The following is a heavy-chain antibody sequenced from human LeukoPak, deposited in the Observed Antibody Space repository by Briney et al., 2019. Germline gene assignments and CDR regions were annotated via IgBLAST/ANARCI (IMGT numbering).Heavy chain of an antibody. V-gene: IGHV4-4*07. CDR1: GGSISSYY. J-gene: IGHJ6*03. D-gene: IGHD1-26*01. Sequence: SETLSLTCTVSGGSISSYYWSWIRQPAGKGLEWIGRIYTSGSTNYNPSLKSRVTMSVDTSKNQFSLKLSSVTAAGTAVYYCARGKWEGGVYYYYMGVWGKGTTVTVSS. CDR2: IYTSGST. CDR3: ARGKWEGGVYYYYMGV.